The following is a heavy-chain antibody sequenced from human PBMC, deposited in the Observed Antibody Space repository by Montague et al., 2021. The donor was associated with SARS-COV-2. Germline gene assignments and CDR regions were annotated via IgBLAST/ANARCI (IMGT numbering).Heavy chain of an antibody. CDR1: GGSISSPDYY. D-gene: IGHD2-8*01. CDR2: NTCTGRN. J-gene: IGHJ4*02. CDR3: ARQLPSYCATNKCYPYYFDG. Sequence: SETLSLTCTVSGGSISSPDYYWGWIRQSKGKGLEWIGNNTCTGRNNYNPNLRSRVSFYMDTSKNHFSLSLSTVTVADTAVYFCARQLPSYCATNKCYPYYFDGWGQGALVTVSS. V-gene: IGHV4-39*01.